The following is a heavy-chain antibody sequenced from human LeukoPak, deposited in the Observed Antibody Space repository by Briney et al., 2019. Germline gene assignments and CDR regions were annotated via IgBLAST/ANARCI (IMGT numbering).Heavy chain of an antibody. J-gene: IGHJ5*02. CDR2: IYSGGST. CDR3: ARDPGTTMTPHNWFDP. CDR1: GFTVSSNY. V-gene: IGHV3-53*01. D-gene: IGHD4-11*01. Sequence: GGSLRLSCAASGFTVSSNYMSWVRQAPGKGLEWVSLIYSGGSTYYADSVKGRFTISRDNSKNTLYLQMNSLRAEDTAVYYCARDPGTTMTPHNWFDPWGQGTLVTVSS.